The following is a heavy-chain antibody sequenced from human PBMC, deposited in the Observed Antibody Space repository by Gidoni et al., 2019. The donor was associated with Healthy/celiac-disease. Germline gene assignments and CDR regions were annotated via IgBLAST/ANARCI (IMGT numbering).Heavy chain of an antibody. CDR1: GFTFSSYA. Sequence: EVQLLESGGGLVQPGGSLRLSCAASGFTFSSYAMSWVRQAPGKGLEWVSAISGCGGSTYYAESVKGRFTISRDNSKNTLYRQMNSLRAEDTAVYYCAKTYLSHYDSSGYYFDYWGQGTLVTVSS. D-gene: IGHD3-22*01. CDR2: ISGCGGST. J-gene: IGHJ4*02. V-gene: IGHV3-23*01. CDR3: AKTYLSHYDSSGYYFDY.